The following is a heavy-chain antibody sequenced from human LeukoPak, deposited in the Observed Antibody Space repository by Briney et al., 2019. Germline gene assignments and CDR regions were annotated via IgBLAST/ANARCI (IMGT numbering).Heavy chain of an antibody. CDR2: ISSSSSHI. Sequence: GGSLRLSCAASGFTFHTYTVNWFRQAPGKGLEWVSFISSSSSHIYYAESLKGRFTISRDNAKNSLYLQMNSLRAEDTAVYYGARDGGSYYMDVWGKGTTVTVSS. J-gene: IGHJ6*04. CDR1: GFTFHTYT. V-gene: IGHV3-21*01. D-gene: IGHD2-15*01. CDR3: ARDGGSYYMDV.